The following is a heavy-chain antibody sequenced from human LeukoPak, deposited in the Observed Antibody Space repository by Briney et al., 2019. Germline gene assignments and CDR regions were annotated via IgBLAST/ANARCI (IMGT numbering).Heavy chain of an antibody. J-gene: IGHJ1*01. CDR1: GFTFDNYA. CDR3: ARAYKDRSLAGKKEFFQH. D-gene: IGHD6-19*01. CDR2: ISWNSGTI. Sequence: GRSLRLSCAASGFTFDNYAMNWVRHVPGKGLEWISLISWNSGTIGYADSVKGRFTISRDNANNFLYLQMNSLRAEDTALYYCARAYKDRSLAGKKEFFQHWGRGTLVTVSS. V-gene: IGHV3-9*01.